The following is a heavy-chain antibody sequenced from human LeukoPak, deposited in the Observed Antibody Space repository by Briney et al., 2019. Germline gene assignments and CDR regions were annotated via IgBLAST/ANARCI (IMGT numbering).Heavy chain of an antibody. D-gene: IGHD3-9*01. J-gene: IGHJ4*02. CDR3: ARALRTDILTTDY. Sequence: ASVKVSCKASGYTFIDYFVHWVRQAPGQGLEWMGWINPKSGGANYAQNFQGRVSMTRDTSISAAYLAVSGLRSDDTGEYYCARALRTDILTTDYWGQGTLVTVSS. CDR1: GYTFIDYF. CDR2: INPKSGGA. V-gene: IGHV1-2*02.